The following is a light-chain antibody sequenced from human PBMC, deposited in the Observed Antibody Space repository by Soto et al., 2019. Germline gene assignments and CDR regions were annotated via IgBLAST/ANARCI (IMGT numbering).Light chain of an antibody. CDR2: HTS. V-gene: IGKV3-15*01. J-gene: IGKJ4*01. CDR1: QGIGEN. CDR3: QRYDYLPLT. Sequence: MSQTSASLSVYSGEGVTLFCRASQGIGENLEWYQHKTGQTPRLLIYHTSARATGVPARFSGSRSGPEFTLTINSLQSEDVELYYCQRYDYLPLTFGGGTMVDIK.